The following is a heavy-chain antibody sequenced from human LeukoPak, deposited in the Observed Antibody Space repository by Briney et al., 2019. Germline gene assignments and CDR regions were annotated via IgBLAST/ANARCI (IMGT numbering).Heavy chain of an antibody. CDR3: AKGYYFDILSGYSSLDS. CDR2: ISPGGDIP. Sequence: GGSLRLSCAASGFTFSIYGMNWVRQAPGKGLEWVSGISPGGDIPYYADSVKGRFTISRDDSKNTLYLQMNSLRTEDTAAYYCAKGYYFDILSGYSSLDSWGQGTLVTVSS. V-gene: IGHV3-23*01. CDR1: GFTFSIYG. D-gene: IGHD3-9*01. J-gene: IGHJ4*02.